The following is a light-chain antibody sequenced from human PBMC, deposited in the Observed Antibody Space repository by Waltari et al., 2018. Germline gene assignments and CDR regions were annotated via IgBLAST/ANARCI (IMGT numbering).Light chain of an antibody. CDR1: SSDLGTYKY. V-gene: IGLV2-11*01. J-gene: IGLJ3*02. Sequence: QSALTQPRSVSGSPGQSVTISCTGTSSDLGTYKYVSWYQQHPGKAPKLIIHDVTKRPSGGPVRFSGSKSGNTASLTISGLQAEDEAEYFCCSFAGSYTWVFGGGTELTVL. CDR3: CSFAGSYTWV. CDR2: DVT.